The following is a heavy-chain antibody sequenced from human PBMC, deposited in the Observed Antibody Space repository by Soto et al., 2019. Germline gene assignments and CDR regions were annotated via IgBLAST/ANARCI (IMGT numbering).Heavy chain of an antibody. CDR1: GFTFSGHG. D-gene: IGHD4-17*01. V-gene: IGHV3-33*01. Sequence: QVQLVESGGGVVQPGTSLRLSCAASGFTFSGHGMHWVCQAPGKGLEWMAVIWYDGSKKYYGDSVKGRFTISRDNSKNTLFLQMNSLRVEDTAVYYCARGRGGDYGGNSGYYDYWGQGTLVTVSS. J-gene: IGHJ4*02. CDR3: ARGRGGDYGGNSGYYDY. CDR2: IWYDGSKK.